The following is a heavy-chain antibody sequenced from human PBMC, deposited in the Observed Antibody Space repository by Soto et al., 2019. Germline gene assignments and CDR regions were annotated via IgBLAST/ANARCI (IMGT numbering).Heavy chain of an antibody. Sequence: EVQVLESGGGLVQRGGSLRLSCAASRFTLSSYPVTWVRQAPGKGLQWVASVSVDAGNTYYADSVKGRFTISRDNSKKTLHLQMNNVTAEDTAVYYCAKDGIRGMHIDNWGQGTQVTVSS. CDR1: RFTLSSYP. CDR3: AKDGIRGMHIDN. J-gene: IGHJ4*02. V-gene: IGHV3-23*01. CDR2: VSVDAGNT.